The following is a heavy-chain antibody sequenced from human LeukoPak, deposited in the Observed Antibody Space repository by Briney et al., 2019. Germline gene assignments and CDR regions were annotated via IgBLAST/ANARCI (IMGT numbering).Heavy chain of an antibody. V-gene: IGHV4-59*12. CDR3: ARVLYCSGGSCYPFYYYYGMDV. Sequence: PSETLSLTCTVSGGSISSYYWSWIRQPPGKGLEWIGYIDYSGSTIYNPSFKSRVTISVDTSKNQFSLKLSSVTAADTAVYYCARVLYCSGGSCYPFYYYYGMDVWGQGTTVTVSS. CDR1: GGSISSYY. J-gene: IGHJ6*02. D-gene: IGHD2-15*01. CDR2: IDYSGST.